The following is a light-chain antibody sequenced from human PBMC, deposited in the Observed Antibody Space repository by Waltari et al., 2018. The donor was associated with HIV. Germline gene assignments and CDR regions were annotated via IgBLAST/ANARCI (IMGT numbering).Light chain of an antibody. Sequence: DIVMTQSPDSLAVSLGDRATINCKSSQSVFFSSNNKNFLAWYQQKPGQAPKLLISWASTREAGVPARFSGSGSGTDFTLTISSLQPGDVAVYFCQQYYTVPLTFGPGTKVEIK. CDR1: QSVFFSSNNKNF. CDR3: QQYYTVPLT. CDR2: WAS. J-gene: IGKJ3*01. V-gene: IGKV4-1*01.